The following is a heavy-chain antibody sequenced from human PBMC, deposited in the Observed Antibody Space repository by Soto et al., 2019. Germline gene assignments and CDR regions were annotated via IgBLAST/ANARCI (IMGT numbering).Heavy chain of an antibody. D-gene: IGHD5-12*01. V-gene: IGHV3-74*01. CDR3: ARGGYSAHDYYYYYYMDV. J-gene: IGHJ6*03. CDR2: INSDGSST. CDR1: GFTFSNYW. Sequence: GGSLRLSCAASGFTFSNYWMHWVRQAPGKGLLWVSRINSDGSSTSYLDSVKGRFTISRDNAKNTLYLQMNSLRAEDTAVYYCARGGYSAHDYYYYYYMDVWGKGTTVTVSS.